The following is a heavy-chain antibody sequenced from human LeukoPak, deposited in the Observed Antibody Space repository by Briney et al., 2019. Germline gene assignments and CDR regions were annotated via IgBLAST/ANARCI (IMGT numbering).Heavy chain of an antibody. CDR2: IKQDGSEQ. CDR1: GFTFSNFG. CDR3: AGKFDY. Sequence: GGSLRLSCAASGFTFSNFGMSWVRQAPGKGLEWVADIKQDGSEQYYVDSVRGRFTISRDNDKNSLYLQMNSLRAEDTAVYYCAGKFDYWGQGTLVTVSS. J-gene: IGHJ4*02. V-gene: IGHV3-7*01.